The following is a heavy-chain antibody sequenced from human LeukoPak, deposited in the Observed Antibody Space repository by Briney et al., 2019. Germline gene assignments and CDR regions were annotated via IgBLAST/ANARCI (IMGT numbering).Heavy chain of an antibody. D-gene: IGHD3-10*01. J-gene: IGHJ4*02. CDR2: INTDGSST. CDR1: GFTFSGYW. V-gene: IGHV3-74*01. Sequence: GRSLRLSCAASGFTFSGYWMHWVRQAPGKGLVWVSRINTDGSSTSYADSVEGRFTISRDNVKNRLYVQVNSLRAEDTAVYYCGTGSGVWSPDYWGQGSLVTVCS. CDR3: GTGSGVWSPDY.